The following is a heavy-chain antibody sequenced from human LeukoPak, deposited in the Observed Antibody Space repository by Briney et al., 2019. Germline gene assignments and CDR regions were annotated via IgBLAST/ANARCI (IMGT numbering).Heavy chain of an antibody. J-gene: IGHJ5*02. CDR2: IYYSGST. Sequence: LETLSLTCTVSGGSISSSSYYWGWIRQPPGKGLEWIGSIYYSGSTYYNPSLKSRVTISVDTSKNQFSLKLSSVTAADTAVYYCARRAVGGSYFNWFDPWGQGTLVTVSS. CDR1: GGSISSSSYY. V-gene: IGHV4-39*01. D-gene: IGHD1-26*01. CDR3: ARRAVGGSYFNWFDP.